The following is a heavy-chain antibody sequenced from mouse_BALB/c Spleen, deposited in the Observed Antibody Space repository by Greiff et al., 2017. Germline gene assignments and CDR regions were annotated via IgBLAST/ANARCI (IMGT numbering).Heavy chain of an antibody. CDR3: ARDGNPYYYAMDY. CDR1: GFTFSSYA. Sequence: EVKVVESGGGLVKPGGSLKLSCAASGFTFSSYAMSWVRQTPEKRLEWVASISSGGSTYYPDSVKGRFTISRDNARNILYLQMSSLRSEDTAMYYCARDGNPYYYAMDYWGQGTSVTVSS. CDR2: ISSGGST. J-gene: IGHJ4*01. D-gene: IGHD2-1*01. V-gene: IGHV5-6-5*01.